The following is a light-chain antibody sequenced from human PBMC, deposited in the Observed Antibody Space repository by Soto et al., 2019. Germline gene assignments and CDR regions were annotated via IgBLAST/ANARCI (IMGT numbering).Light chain of an antibody. CDR2: KAS. Sequence: DIQMTQSPSTLSGSVGDRVTITCRASQTISSWLAWYQQKPGKAPKLLIYKASTLKSGVPSRFSGSSSGTGFTVAIGSLQPDDFATDYRQHYNSYSEAFGQATKVDIK. CDR1: QTISSW. J-gene: IGKJ1*01. V-gene: IGKV1-5*03. CDR3: QHYNSYSEA.